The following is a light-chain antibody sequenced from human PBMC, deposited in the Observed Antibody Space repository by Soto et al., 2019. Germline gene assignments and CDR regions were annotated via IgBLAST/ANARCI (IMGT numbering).Light chain of an antibody. J-gene: IGLJ1*01. CDR3: ASYAGTKLFV. Sequence: QSALTQPPSASRSPGQSLTISCTGTSSDVGFYNFVSWYQQRPGKAPKLVIYEVTKRPSGVPDRFSGSKSGSTASLTVSGLQADDEADYYCASYAGTKLFVFGSGTKVTVL. CDR2: EVT. V-gene: IGLV2-8*01. CDR1: SSDVGFYNF.